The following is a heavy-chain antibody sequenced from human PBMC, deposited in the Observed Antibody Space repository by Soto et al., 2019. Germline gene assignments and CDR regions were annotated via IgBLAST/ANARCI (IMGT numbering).Heavy chain of an antibody. CDR1: GFTFSSYA. D-gene: IGHD6-6*01. CDR2: ISGSGGST. Sequence: GGSLRLSCAASGFTFSSYAMSWVRQAPGKGLEWVSAISGSGGSTYYADSVKGRFTISRDNSKNTLYLQMNSLRAEDTAVYYCAKYLEEPSIAARLGYYWGQGTLVTVSS. J-gene: IGHJ4*02. CDR3: AKYLEEPSIAARLGYY. V-gene: IGHV3-23*01.